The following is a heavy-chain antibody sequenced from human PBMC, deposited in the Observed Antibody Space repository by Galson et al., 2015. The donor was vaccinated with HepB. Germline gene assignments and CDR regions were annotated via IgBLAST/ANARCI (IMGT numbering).Heavy chain of an antibody. CDR3: ARAGVSNNWVADY. Sequence: SLRLSCAASGFTFSDYEMHWVRQAPGKGLEWISYIGSSGSGVQYVDSVKGRFTISRDNAKNSLYLQMSILRAEDTAFYYCARAGVSNNWVADYWGQGTLVTVSS. CDR1: GFTFSDYE. J-gene: IGHJ4*02. D-gene: IGHD1-1*01. CDR2: IGSSGSGV. V-gene: IGHV3-48*03.